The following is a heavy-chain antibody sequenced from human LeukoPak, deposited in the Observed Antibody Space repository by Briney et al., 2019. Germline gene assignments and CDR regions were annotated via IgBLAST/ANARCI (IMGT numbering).Heavy chain of an antibody. Sequence: PGGSLRLSCAASGFTFSDYYMSWIRQAPGKGLEWVSYISSSGSTIYYADSVKGRFTISRDNSKNTLYLQMNSLRAEDTAVYYCAKELNMITFGGVIAGAFDYWGQGTLVTVSS. CDR3: AKELNMITFGGVIAGAFDY. V-gene: IGHV3-11*01. J-gene: IGHJ4*02. CDR2: ISSSGSTI. D-gene: IGHD3-16*02. CDR1: GFTFSDYY.